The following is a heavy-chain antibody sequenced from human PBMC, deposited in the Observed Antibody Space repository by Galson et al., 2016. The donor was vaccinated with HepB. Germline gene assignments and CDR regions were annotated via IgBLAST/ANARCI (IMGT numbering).Heavy chain of an antibody. V-gene: IGHV3-30*04. CDR2: ISYDGSNK. CDR3: ASLRSGSYAFDI. J-gene: IGHJ3*02. Sequence: SLRLSCAASGFTFSGYAMHWVRRAPGKGLEWVAVISYDGSNKYYADSVKGRFTIPRDNSKNTLYLQMNSLRAEDTAVYYCASLRSGSYAFDIWGQGTMVTVSS. D-gene: IGHD3-22*01. CDR1: GFTFSGYA.